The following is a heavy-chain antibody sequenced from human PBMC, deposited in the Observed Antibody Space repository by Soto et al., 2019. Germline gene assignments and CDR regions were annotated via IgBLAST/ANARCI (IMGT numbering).Heavy chain of an antibody. Sequence: GGSLRLSCAASGFTVSSNYMSWVRQAPGKGLEWVSVIYSGGSTYYADSVKGRFTISRDNSKNTLYLQMNSLRAEDTAVYYCAREAVGDFWSGGGWFDPWGQGTLVTVSS. D-gene: IGHD3-3*01. CDR3: AREAVGDFWSGGGWFDP. CDR2: IYSGGST. V-gene: IGHV3-66*01. CDR1: GFTVSSNY. J-gene: IGHJ5*02.